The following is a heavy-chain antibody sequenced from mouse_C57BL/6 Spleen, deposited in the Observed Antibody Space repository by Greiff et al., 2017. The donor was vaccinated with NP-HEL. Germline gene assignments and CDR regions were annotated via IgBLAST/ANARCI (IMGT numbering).Heavy chain of an antibody. D-gene: IGHD2-1*01. J-gene: IGHJ2*01. CDR3: ARNEGGVYYGNYAYFDY. V-gene: IGHV2-9-1*01. Sequence: QVQLQQSGPGLVAPSQSLSITCTVSGFSLTSYAISWVRQPPGKGLEWLGVIWTGGGTNYNSALKSRLSISKDNSKSQVFLKMNSLQTDDTARYYCARNEGGVYYGNYAYFDYWGQGTTLTVSS. CDR1: GFSLTSYA. CDR2: IWTGGGT.